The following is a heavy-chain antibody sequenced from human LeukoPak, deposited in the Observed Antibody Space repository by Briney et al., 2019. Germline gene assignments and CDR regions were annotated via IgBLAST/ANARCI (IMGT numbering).Heavy chain of an antibody. V-gene: IGHV4-59*01. J-gene: IGHJ3*02. D-gene: IGHD3-9*01. CDR1: GGSISSNY. Sequence: SETLSLTCTVSGGSISSNYWNWIRQPPGKGLEWIGYIYYSGSTNYNPSLKSRVTISVDTSKNQFSLKLSSVTAADTAVYYCARRRYFDWFDAFDIWGQGTMVTVSS. CDR3: ARRRYFDWFDAFDI. CDR2: IYYSGST.